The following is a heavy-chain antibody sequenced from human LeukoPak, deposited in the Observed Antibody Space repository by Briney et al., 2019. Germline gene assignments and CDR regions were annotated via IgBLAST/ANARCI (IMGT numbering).Heavy chain of an antibody. CDR2: IYYSGST. Sequence: NPSETLSLTCTVSSGSISSYYWSWIRQPPGKGLEWIGYIYYSGSTNYNPSLKSRVTISVDTSKNQFSLKLSSVTAADTAVYYCARMLGSGWYGNDAFDIWGQGTMVTVSS. CDR3: ARMLGSGWYGNDAFDI. J-gene: IGHJ3*02. CDR1: SGSISSYY. D-gene: IGHD6-19*01. V-gene: IGHV4-59*08.